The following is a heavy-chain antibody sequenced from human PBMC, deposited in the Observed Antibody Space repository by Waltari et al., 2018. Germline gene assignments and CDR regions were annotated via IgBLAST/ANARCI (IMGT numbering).Heavy chain of an antibody. CDR1: GGTFSSHA. CDR3: ARAEDSGYDSPFDY. Sequence: QVQLVQSGAEVKKPGSSVKVSCKASGGTFSSHAISCVRQAPGQGLEWMGGIIPILGIANYAQKFQGRVTITADKSTSTAYMELSSLRSEDTAVYYCARAEDSGYDSPFDYWGQGTLVTVSS. D-gene: IGHD5-12*01. J-gene: IGHJ4*02. CDR2: IIPILGIA. V-gene: IGHV1-69*10.